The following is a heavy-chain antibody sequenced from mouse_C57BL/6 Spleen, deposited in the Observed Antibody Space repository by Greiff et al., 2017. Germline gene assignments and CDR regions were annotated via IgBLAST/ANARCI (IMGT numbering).Heavy chain of an antibody. D-gene: IGHD1-2*01. CDR1: GYTFTSYW. V-gene: IGHV1-7*01. CDR2: INPRSGYT. J-gene: IGHJ3*01. Sequence: VQRVESGAELAKPGASVKLSCKASGYTFTSYWMNWVKQRPGQGLEWIGYINPRSGYTKYNQKFKDKATLTADKSSSTAYMQLISLTYEDAAVYDCASLGGWSIEGFAYWGQGTLLTVSA. CDR3: ASLGGWSIEGFAY.